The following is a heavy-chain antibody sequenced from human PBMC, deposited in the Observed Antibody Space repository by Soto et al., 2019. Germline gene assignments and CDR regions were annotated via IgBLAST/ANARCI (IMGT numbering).Heavy chain of an antibody. CDR3: ARLLNYDFWSGYYSFDP. J-gene: IGHJ5*02. CDR1: GGSISSSSYY. CDR2: IYYSGST. Sequence: SETLSLTCTVSGGSISSSSYYWGWIRQPPGKGLEWIGSIYYSGSTYYNPSLKSRVTISVDTSKNQFSLKLSSVTAADTAVYYCARLLNYDFWSGYYSFDPWGQGTLVTVSS. V-gene: IGHV4-39*01. D-gene: IGHD3-3*01.